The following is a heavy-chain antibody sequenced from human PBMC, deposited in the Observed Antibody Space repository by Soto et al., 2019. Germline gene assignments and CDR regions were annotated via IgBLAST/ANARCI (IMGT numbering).Heavy chain of an antibody. D-gene: IGHD3-3*01. CDR1: GGSISSYY. V-gene: IGHV4-59*01. CDR2: IYYSGST. CDR3: ARGFSILSNYDFWSGYLGP. Sequence: PSETLSLTCTVSGGSISSYYWSWIRQPPGKGLEWIGYIYYSGSTNYNPSLKSRVTISVDTSKNQFSLKLSSVTAADTAVYYFARGFSILSNYDFWSGYLGPWGQGTLVTVSS. J-gene: IGHJ5*02.